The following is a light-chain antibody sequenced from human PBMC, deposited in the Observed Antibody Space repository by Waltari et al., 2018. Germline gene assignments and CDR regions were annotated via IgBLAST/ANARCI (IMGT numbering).Light chain of an antibody. CDR3: QQRGHWPLT. CDR1: QCVRIY. Sequence: FTHYTDTLSLSPGERATLSCRASQCVRIYSAWYQQKRGQAPRLLIYGASNRATGVPDRFSGSGSGTDFTLTISSLEPEDFAVYYCQQRGHWPLTFGGGTKVEIK. CDR2: GAS. J-gene: IGKJ4*01. V-gene: IGKV3-11*01.